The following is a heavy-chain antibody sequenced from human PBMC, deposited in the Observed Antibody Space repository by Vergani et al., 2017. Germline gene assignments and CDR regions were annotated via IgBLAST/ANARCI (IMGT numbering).Heavy chain of an antibody. J-gene: IGHJ4*02. CDR3: ARSMGSSWTFDY. D-gene: IGHD6-13*01. V-gene: IGHV3-9*01. CDR2: ISWNSGSI. CDR1: GFTFDDYA. Sequence: EVQLVESGGGLVQPGRSLRLSCAASGFTFDDYAMHWVRQAPGKGLEWVSGISWNSGSIGYADSVKGRFTISRDNAKNSLYLQMNSLRAEDTAVYYCARSMGSSWTFDYWGQGTLVTVSS.